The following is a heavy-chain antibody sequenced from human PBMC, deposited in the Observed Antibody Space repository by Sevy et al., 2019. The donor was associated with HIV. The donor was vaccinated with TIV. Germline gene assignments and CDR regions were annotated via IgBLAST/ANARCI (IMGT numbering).Heavy chain of an antibody. J-gene: IGHJ4*02. CDR1: GFTFSNYN. CDR3: ARITGWRFDY. Sequence: GGSLRLSCAASGFTFSNYNMNWVRQAPGKGLEWISYISSTVPAIYYADSVQGRFTISRDNAKNSLYLQMNSLRAEDTAVYYCARITGWRFDYWGQGTLVTVSS. D-gene: IGHD6-19*01. V-gene: IGHV3-48*01. CDR2: ISSTVPAI.